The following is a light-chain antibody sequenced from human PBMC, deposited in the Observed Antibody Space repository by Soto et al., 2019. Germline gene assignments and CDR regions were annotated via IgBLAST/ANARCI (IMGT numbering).Light chain of an antibody. J-gene: IGKJ2*01. Sequence: DIVLTQSPDSLAVSLGERATINCKSSQSVLYSSNNKNYLAWYQQRPGQPPKLLIYWASTRESGVPDRFSGSGSVTDFTLTITSLKAEDVAVYYCQQYESTPPTFGQGTKLEI. V-gene: IGKV4-1*01. CDR1: QSVLYSSNNKNY. CDR2: WAS. CDR3: QQYESTPPT.